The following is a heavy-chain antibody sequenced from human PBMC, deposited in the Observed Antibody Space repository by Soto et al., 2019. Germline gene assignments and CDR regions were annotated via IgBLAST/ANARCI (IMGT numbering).Heavy chain of an antibody. D-gene: IGHD6-13*01. J-gene: IGHJ6*03. Sequence: QVQLQESGPGLVKPSETLSLTCTVSGGSISPHYWSWIRQPPGQGLEWIGYVYYSGNTNYNPSLESRVTISVDPSRNRFSLNLTSATAADTAVYYCARKGAAASYAHYYMDVWGRGTAVTVSS. CDR1: GGSISPHY. CDR2: VYYSGNT. CDR3: ARKGAAASYAHYYMDV. V-gene: IGHV4-59*11.